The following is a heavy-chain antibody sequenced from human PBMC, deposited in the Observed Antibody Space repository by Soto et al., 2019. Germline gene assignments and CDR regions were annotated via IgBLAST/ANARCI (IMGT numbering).Heavy chain of an antibody. CDR2: IYWDDDK. V-gene: IGHV2-5*02. Sequence: QITLKEAGPTLVKPTQTLTLTCTFSGFSLITSGVGVGWVRQPPGKALEWLALIYWDDDKGYSTSLKSRLTXTXXTSRNQVVLTMTDMDPADTATYYCAHTMAPRIFDYWGQGTLVTVSS. CDR3: AHTMAPRIFDY. J-gene: IGHJ4*02. CDR1: GFSLITSGVG.